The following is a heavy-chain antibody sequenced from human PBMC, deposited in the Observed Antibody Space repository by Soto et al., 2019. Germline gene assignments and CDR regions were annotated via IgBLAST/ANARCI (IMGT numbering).Heavy chain of an antibody. CDR1: GFTFSSYW. J-gene: IGHJ6*03. CDR3: ATAGSVLGGPNYYYYYMDV. V-gene: IGHV3-7*01. D-gene: IGHD3-16*01. CDR2: IKQDGSEK. Sequence: GGSLRLSCAASGFTFSSYWMSWVRQAPGKGLEWVANIKQDGSEKYYVDSVKGRFTISRDNAKNSLYLQMNSLRAEDTAVYYCATAGSVLGGPNYYYYYMDVWGKGTTVTVSS.